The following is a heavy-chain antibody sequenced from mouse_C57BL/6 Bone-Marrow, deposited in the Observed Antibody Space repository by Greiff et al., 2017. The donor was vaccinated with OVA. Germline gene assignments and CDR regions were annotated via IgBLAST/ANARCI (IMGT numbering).Heavy chain of an antibody. CDR3: AREDDYDGGAWFAY. V-gene: IGHV5-4*01. CDR1: GFTFSSYA. CDR2: ISDGGRYT. J-gene: IGHJ3*01. Sequence: EVKLMESGGGLVKPGGSLKLSCAASGFTFSSYAMSWVRQTPEQRLEWVATISDGGRYTYYPDNVQGRFPISRDNAKNNLYLQMSHLKSEDTAMYDWAREDDYDGGAWFAYWGQVTLVTVSA. D-gene: IGHD2-4*01.